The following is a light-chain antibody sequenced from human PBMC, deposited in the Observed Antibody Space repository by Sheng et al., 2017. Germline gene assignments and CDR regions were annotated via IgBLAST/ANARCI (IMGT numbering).Light chain of an antibody. CDR3: LQYGRPPCT. V-gene: IGKV3-11*01. Sequence: EIVLTQSPATLSLSPGERATLSCRASQSVSSYLAWYQQKPGQAPRLLIYDTSNRATGIPARFSGSGSGTDFTLTISSLEPEDFAVYYCLQYGRPPCTFGQGTTLEI. J-gene: IGKJ2*02. CDR2: DTS. CDR1: QSVSSY.